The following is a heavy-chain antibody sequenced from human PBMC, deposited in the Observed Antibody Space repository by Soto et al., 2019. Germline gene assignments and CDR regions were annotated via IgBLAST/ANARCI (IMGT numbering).Heavy chain of an antibody. CDR1: GFTFSSYG. Sequence: QVQLVESGGGVVQPGRSLRLSCAASGFTFSSYGMHWVRQAPGKGLEWVAVIWYDGSNKYYADSVKGRFTISRDNSKNTLYLQRNSLRAEDTAVYYCARAVVAYGVIGSGYYGMDVWGQGTTVTVSS. CDR2: IWYDGSNK. J-gene: IGHJ6*02. V-gene: IGHV3-33*01. CDR3: ARAVVAYGVIGSGYYGMDV. D-gene: IGHD3-10*01.